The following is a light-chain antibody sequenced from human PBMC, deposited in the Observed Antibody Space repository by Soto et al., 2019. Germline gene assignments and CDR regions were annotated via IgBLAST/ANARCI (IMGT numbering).Light chain of an antibody. J-gene: IGKJ5*01. CDR1: QSVSSSY. CDR2: GAS. Sequence: EIVLTQSPGTLSLSPGEGATLSCRASQSVSSSYIAWYQQRPGQTPSLLIYGASARATGIPDRFSGSGSGTHFTLTISRLEPGDFAVYYCQHFGGTTFTFGQGKRLEI. CDR3: QHFGGTTFT. V-gene: IGKV3-20*01.